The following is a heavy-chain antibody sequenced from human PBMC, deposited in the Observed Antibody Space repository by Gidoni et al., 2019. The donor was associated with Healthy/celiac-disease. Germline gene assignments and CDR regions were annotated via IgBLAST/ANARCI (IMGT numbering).Heavy chain of an antibody. D-gene: IGHD6-13*01. CDR1: GGSISSSSYS. CDR2: IYYSGST. Sequence: QLHLQESGPGLVKPSETLSLTCTVSGGSISSSSYSWGWIRQPPGKGLEWIGSIYYSGSTYYNPSLKSRVTISVDTSKNQFSLKLSSMTAADTAVYYCARDRAAEATDLRRSGMDVWGQGTTVTVSS. CDR3: ARDRAAEATDLRRSGMDV. V-gene: IGHV4-39*07. J-gene: IGHJ6*02.